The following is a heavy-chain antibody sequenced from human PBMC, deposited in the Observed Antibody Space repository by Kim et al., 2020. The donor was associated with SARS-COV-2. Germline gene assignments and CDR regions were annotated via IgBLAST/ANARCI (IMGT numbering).Heavy chain of an antibody. D-gene: IGHD6-13*01. J-gene: IGHJ4*02. CDR2: ITGSGAGT. CDR1: RFTFSNYA. V-gene: IGHV3-23*01. CDR3: ANGHRGIVAAACLY. Sequence: GGSLRLSCTASRFTFSNYAMNWVRQAPGKGLEWVSAITGSGAGTYYADSVKGRFTISRDNSKNTLYLQMNSLRAEDTAVYYCANGHRGIVAAACLYWGQGTLVTVSS.